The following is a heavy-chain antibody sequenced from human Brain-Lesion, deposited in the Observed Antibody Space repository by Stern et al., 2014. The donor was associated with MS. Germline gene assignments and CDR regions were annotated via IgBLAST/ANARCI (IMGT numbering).Heavy chain of an antibody. V-gene: IGHV4-39*01. CDR2: IYSSGST. CDR1: GGSINTNNYY. Sequence: MQLVESGPGLVKPSETLSLTCTVSGGSINTNNYYWGWIRQPPGKGLEWIGNIYSSGSTFYSPSLKSRVTMSVDTSQTQFSLQRSFVTAADTAVYYCARTGDDFGDYSLSYWGQGTLVTVSS. J-gene: IGHJ4*02. D-gene: IGHD4-17*01. CDR3: ARTGDDFGDYSLSY.